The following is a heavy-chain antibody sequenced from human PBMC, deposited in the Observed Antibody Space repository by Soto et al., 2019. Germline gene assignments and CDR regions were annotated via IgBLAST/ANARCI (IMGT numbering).Heavy chain of an antibody. CDR3: ARDRRLKQLVDYYYGMDV. V-gene: IGHV1-69*13. CDR1: GGTFSSYA. D-gene: IGHD6-6*01. Sequence: GASVKVSCKASGGTFSSYAISWVRQAPGQGLEWMGGIIPIFGTANYAQKFQGRVTITADESTSTAYMELSSLRSEDTAVYYCARDRRLKQLVDYYYGMDVWGQGTTVTVSS. CDR2: IIPIFGTA. J-gene: IGHJ6*02.